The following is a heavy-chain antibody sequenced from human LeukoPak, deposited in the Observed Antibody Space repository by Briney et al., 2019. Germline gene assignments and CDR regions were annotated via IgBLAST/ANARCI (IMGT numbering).Heavy chain of an antibody. D-gene: IGHD3-3*01. CDR3: AREEHYDFWSGYYYYYGMDV. CDR1: GFPFSRYW. Sequence: GGALVLSCAASGFPFSRYWMSWGRQAPGKGLEWVANIKQEGREKYYVDSVKRRFTTSRDNATTSLYLQMNSLRAEDTAVYYCAREEHYDFWSGYYYYYGMDVWGQGTTVTVSS. CDR2: IKQEGREK. V-gene: IGHV3-7*01. J-gene: IGHJ6*02.